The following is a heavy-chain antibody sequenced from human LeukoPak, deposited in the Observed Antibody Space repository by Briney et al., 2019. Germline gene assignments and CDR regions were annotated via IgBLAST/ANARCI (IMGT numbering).Heavy chain of an antibody. CDR1: GFTFSSYA. Sequence: PGGSLRLSCAASGFTFSSYAMHWVRQAPGKGLEWVAVISYDGSNKYYADSVKGRFTISRDNSKNTLYLQMNSLRAEDTAVYYCAGEGSGYYYYFDYWGQGTLVTVSS. CDR2: ISYDGSNK. D-gene: IGHD3-22*01. J-gene: IGHJ4*02. V-gene: IGHV3-30-3*01. CDR3: AGEGSGYYYYFDY.